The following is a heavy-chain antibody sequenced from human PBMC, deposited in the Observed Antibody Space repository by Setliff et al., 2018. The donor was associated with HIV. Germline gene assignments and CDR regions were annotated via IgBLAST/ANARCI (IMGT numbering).Heavy chain of an antibody. J-gene: IGHJ4*02. V-gene: IGHV4-34*01. Sequence: SETLSLTCAVYGGSLSGHFWSWIRQPPGKGLEWIGEINRSGSTNYNSSLKSRVTMSVDTSKRQFSLKLASVTAADTATYYCAAPRRMSTILVYWGQGSLVTVSS. CDR1: GGSLSGHF. CDR2: INRSGST. CDR3: AAPRRMSTILVY. D-gene: IGHD3-9*01.